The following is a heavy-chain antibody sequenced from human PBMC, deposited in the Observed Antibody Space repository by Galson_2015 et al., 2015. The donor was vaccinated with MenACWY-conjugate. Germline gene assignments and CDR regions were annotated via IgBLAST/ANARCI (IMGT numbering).Heavy chain of an antibody. CDR3: ARDPGGVGALNH. Sequence: SLRLSCAASGFTFSSYWMHWVRQVPGKGLVWVSRINTGGSSTGYADSVKGRFTISRDDAKNTLYLQMNSLRAEDAAVYYCARDPGGVGALNHWGQGTLVTVSS. V-gene: IGHV3-74*01. D-gene: IGHD1-26*01. J-gene: IGHJ4*02. CDR1: GFTFSSYW. CDR2: INTGGSST.